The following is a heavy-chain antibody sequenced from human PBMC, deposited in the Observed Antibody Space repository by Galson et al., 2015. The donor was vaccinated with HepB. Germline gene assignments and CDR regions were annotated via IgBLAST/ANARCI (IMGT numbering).Heavy chain of an antibody. J-gene: IGHJ3*02. V-gene: IGHV3-48*03. CDR1: GFTFSSYE. CDR2: ISSSGSTI. D-gene: IGHD3-22*01. CDR3: ARDRYYYNSSGYGRRFDAFDI. Sequence: SLRLSCAASGFTFSSYEMNWVRQAPGKGLEWVSYISSSGSTIYYADSVKGRFTISRDNAKNSLYLQMNSLRAEDTAVYYCARDRYYYNSSGYGRRFDAFDIWGQGTMVTVSS.